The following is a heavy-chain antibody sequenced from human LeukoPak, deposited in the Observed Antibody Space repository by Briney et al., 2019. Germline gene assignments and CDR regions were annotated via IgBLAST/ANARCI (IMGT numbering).Heavy chain of an antibody. CDR2: INSDGSST. J-gene: IGHJ4*02. V-gene: IGHV3-74*01. Sequence: GGSLRLSCAASGFTFSSYWMYWVRQAPGKGLVWVSRINSDGSSTNYADSVKGRFTIPRDDAKNTLYLQMSSLRAEDTAVYYCARGGIRFIDYWGQGTLVTVSS. CDR3: ARGGIRFIDY. CDR1: GFTFSSYW. D-gene: IGHD3-10*01.